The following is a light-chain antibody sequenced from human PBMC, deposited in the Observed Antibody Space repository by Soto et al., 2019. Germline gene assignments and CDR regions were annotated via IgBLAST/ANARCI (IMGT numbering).Light chain of an antibody. Sequence: QSALTQPASVSGSPGQSITISCTGTSSDIGVYNYVSWYQQHPDKAPKLLIFEVTNRPSGVSGRFSGSKSGITASLSISGLPPEDEDDYYCTSYSRQSPVLFGGGTKLTVL. CDR1: SSDIGVYNY. CDR3: TSYSRQSPVL. J-gene: IGLJ2*01. CDR2: EVT. V-gene: IGLV2-14*01.